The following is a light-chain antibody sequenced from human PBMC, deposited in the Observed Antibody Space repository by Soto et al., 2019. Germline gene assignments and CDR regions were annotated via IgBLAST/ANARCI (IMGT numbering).Light chain of an antibody. CDR3: QQYDTYPWT. V-gene: IGKV1-5*03. CDR2: KAS. Sequence: DIQMTQSPSTLSAFVGDRVTITCRASQTINDWLAWYQQKPGKAPNLLIYKASTLQSGVPSRFSGSGSGTEFTLTISSLQPDDFVTYYCQQYDTYPWTFGQGTKVEIK. J-gene: IGKJ1*01. CDR1: QTINDW.